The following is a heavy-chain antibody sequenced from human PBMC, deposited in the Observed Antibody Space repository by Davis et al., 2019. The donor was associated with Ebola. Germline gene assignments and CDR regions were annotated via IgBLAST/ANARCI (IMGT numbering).Heavy chain of an antibody. CDR3: ARDHYDSSGYYFDY. CDR2: IIPNLGIA. CDR1: GGTFSSYA. V-gene: IGHV1-69*04. J-gene: IGHJ4*02. Sequence: AASVKVSCKASGGTFSSYAITWVRQAPGQGLEWMGRIIPNLGIANYAQKFQGRVTITADKSTSTAYMELSSLRSEDTAVYYCARDHYDSSGYYFDYWGQGTLVTVSS. D-gene: IGHD3-22*01.